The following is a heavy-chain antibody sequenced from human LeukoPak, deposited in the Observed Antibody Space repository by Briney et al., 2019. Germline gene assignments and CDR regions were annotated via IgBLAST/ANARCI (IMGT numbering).Heavy chain of an antibody. J-gene: IGHJ3*02. CDR2: IYYSGST. Sequence: ASQTLSLTCTVSGSSISSYYWSWIRQPPGKGLEWIGYIYYSGSTNYNPSLKSRVTISVDTSKYQFSLKLSSVTAADTAVYFCARDTSVFQAFDIWGQGTMVTVSS. CDR3: ARDTSVFQAFDI. D-gene: IGHD2-2*01. V-gene: IGHV4-59*01. CDR1: GSSISSYY.